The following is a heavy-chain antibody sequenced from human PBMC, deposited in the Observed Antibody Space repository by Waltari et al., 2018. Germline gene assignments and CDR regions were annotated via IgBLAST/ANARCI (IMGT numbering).Heavy chain of an antibody. CDR3: AKTGTTGWDAFDI. D-gene: IGHD1-1*01. CDR2: IRYDGSNK. Sequence: QVQLVESGGGVVQPGGSLRLSCAASGFTFSSYGMHWVRQAPGKGLEWVAFIRYDGSNKYYADSVKGRFTISRDNSKNTLYLQMNSLRAEDTAVYYCAKTGTTGWDAFDIWGQGTMVTVSS. J-gene: IGHJ3*02. V-gene: IGHV3-30*02. CDR1: GFTFSSYG.